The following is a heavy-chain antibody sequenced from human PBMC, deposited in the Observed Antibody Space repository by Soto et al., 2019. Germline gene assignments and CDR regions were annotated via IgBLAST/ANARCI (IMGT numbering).Heavy chain of an antibody. CDR2: IYYSGST. CDR1: GGSISSGGYY. J-gene: IGHJ4*02. V-gene: IGHV4-31*03. D-gene: IGHD6-6*01. Sequence: SETLSLTCTVSGGSISSGGYYFICIRQHPGKGLEWIGYIYYSGSTYYNPSLKSRVTISVDTSKNQFSLKLSSVTAADTAVYYCATLEYSSSGFDYWGQGTLVTVSS. CDR3: ATLEYSSSGFDY.